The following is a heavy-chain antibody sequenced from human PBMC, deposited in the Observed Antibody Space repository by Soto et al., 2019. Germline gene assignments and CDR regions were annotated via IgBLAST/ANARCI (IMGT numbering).Heavy chain of an antibody. CDR2: IWYDGSNK. V-gene: IGHV3-33*01. D-gene: IGHD3-10*02. Sequence: QVQLVESGGGVVQPGRSLRLSCAASGFTFSSYGMHWVRQAPGKGLEWAAVIWYDGSNKYYADSVKGRFTISRDNSKNTLYLQMNSLRAEDTAVYYCARDGLPTLFGDTNWFDPWGQGTLVTVSS. J-gene: IGHJ5*02. CDR1: GFTFSSYG. CDR3: ARDGLPTLFGDTNWFDP.